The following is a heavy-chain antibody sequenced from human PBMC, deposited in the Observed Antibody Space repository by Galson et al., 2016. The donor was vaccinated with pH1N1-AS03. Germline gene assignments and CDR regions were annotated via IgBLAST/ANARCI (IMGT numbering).Heavy chain of an antibody. CDR2: ISSSGRTI. CDR3: ARVESGNTYGYVALDV. Sequence: SLRLSCAASGFTLSDYYINRVRQAPGKGLEWLSYISSSGRTIYYADSVKGRFTISRDNAKNSVDLQMNSLRGEDTAVYYCARVESGNTYGYVALDVWGLGTTVTVSS. J-gene: IGHJ6*02. CDR1: GFTLSDYY. V-gene: IGHV3-11*01. D-gene: IGHD5-18*01.